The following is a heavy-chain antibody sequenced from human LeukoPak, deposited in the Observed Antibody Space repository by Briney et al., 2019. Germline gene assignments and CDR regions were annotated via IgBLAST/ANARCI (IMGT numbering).Heavy chain of an antibody. J-gene: IGHJ3*02. V-gene: IGHV1-69*13. CDR1: GGTFSSSA. CDR3: ASVTTVTTKGHGAFDI. Sequence: SVKVSCKASGGTFSSSAISWVRQAPGQGLEWLGGIIPIFGSSNYAQNFQDRVTITADESTSTAYMELSSLRSEDTAVYYCASVTTVTTKGHGAFDIWGQGTMATVSS. D-gene: IGHD4-17*01. CDR2: IIPIFGSS.